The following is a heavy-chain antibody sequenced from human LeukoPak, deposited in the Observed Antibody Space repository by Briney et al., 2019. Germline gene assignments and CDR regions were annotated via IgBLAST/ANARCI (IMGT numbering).Heavy chain of an antibody. D-gene: IGHD5-18*01. V-gene: IGHV3-30*02. J-gene: IGHJ4*02. CDR3: AKDLPWIQLWSPYYFDY. Sequence: QSGGSLRLSCAASGFTFSSYGMHWVRQAPGKGLEWVAFIRYDGSNKYYADSVKGRFTISRDNSKNTLYLQMNSLRAEDTAVYYCAKDLPWIQLWSPYYFDYWGQGTLVTVSS. CDR2: IRYDGSNK. CDR1: GFTFSSYG.